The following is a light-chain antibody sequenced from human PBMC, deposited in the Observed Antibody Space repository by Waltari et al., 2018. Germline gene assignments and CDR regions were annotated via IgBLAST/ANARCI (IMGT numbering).Light chain of an antibody. CDR3: QAWDRDGAV. Sequence: SYEVIQPPSVSVSPGQTATITCSGDKLGGRPTSEYQQRPGQSPVLLIYQSSRRSSGVPERFSGSHSGNTATLTISGTQTVDEADYYCQAWDRDGAVFGDGTKLTVL. CDR2: QSS. J-gene: IGLJ2*01. V-gene: IGLV3-1*01. CDR1: KLGGRP.